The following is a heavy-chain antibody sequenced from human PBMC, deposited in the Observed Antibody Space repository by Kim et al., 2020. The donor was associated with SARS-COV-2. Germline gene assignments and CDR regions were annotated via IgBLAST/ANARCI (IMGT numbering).Heavy chain of an antibody. CDR2: IKQDGSEK. CDR1: GFTFRSYW. Sequence: GGSLRLSCAASGFTFRSYWMSWVRQAPGKGLEWVANIKQDGSEKYYVDSVKGRFTISRDNAKNSLYLQMNSLRAEDTAVYYCARDTYYDILTGYSGPKGAAFDIWGQGTMVTVSS. CDR3: ARDTYYDILTGYSGPKGAAFDI. D-gene: IGHD3-9*01. V-gene: IGHV3-7*03. J-gene: IGHJ3*02.